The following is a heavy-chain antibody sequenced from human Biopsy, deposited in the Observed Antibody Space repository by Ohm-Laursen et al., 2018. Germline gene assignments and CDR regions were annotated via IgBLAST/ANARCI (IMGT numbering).Heavy chain of an antibody. CDR3: ATRGGDDVWSGHYSEIYYYYTLDV. D-gene: IGHD3-3*01. CDR1: GDTYPDYY. V-gene: IGHV1-2*02. CDR2: IKPNIGAA. Sequence: GASVNASCKSSGDTYPDYYIHWGRQAPGQGLGWMGWIKPNIGAADYSQSFKGRVPLAWERSASTGYMEVSSLRSRDTALYYCATRGGDDVWSGHYSEIYYYYTLDVWGQGTRVTVSS. J-gene: IGHJ6*02.